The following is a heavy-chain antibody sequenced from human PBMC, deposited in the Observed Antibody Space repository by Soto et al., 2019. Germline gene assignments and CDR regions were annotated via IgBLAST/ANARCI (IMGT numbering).Heavy chain of an antibody. D-gene: IGHD3-3*01. CDR2: IYPGDSDT. Sequence: PGESLKISCKGSGYSFTNYWIGWVRQTPGKGLEWMGTIYPGDSDTRYSPSLQGQVTISVDKSISTAYLQWSSLKATDTAMYYCARHAYDFWSGHPNPRYYYGMDVWGQGTTVNVAS. J-gene: IGHJ6*02. V-gene: IGHV5-51*01. CDR3: ARHAYDFWSGHPNPRYYYGMDV. CDR1: GYSFTNYW.